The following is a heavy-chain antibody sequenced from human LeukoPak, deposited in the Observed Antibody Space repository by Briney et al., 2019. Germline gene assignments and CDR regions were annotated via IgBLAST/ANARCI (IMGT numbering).Heavy chain of an antibody. D-gene: IGHD3-10*01. CDR1: GFTFSSYA. CDR3: ARSWFGELLAPCYMDV. J-gene: IGHJ6*03. Sequence: PGGSLRLSCAASGFTFSSYAMHWVRQAPGKGLEYVSAISSNGGSTYYANSVKGRFTISRDNSKNTLYLQMGSLRAEDMAVYYCARSWFGELLAPCYMDVWGKGTTVTISS. CDR2: ISSNGGST. V-gene: IGHV3-64*01.